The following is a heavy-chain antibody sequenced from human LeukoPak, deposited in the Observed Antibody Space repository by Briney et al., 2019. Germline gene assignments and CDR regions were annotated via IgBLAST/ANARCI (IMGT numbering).Heavy chain of an antibody. CDR1: GYTFTSFD. CDR2: MNPQTGDA. D-gene: IGHD3-3*01. CDR3: ATEGVGVSSSLPSVLFYMDV. V-gene: IGHV1-8*01. Sequence: ASVKVSCKASGYTFTSFDINWVRQGPGQGLEWMGWMNPQTGDAAYADKFLGRVSMTRDTSIGTAFMELSSLRVDDTAVYYCATEGVGVSSSLPSVLFYMDVWGQGTSVSVS. J-gene: IGHJ6*03.